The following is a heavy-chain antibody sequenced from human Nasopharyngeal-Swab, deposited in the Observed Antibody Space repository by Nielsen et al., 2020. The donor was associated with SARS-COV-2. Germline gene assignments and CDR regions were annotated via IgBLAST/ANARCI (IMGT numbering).Heavy chain of an antibody. D-gene: IGHD6-13*01. V-gene: IGHV3-23*01. Sequence: GESLKISCAASGFTFSSNAMSWVRQAPGKGLEWVSAISGSGGSTYYADSVKGRFTISRDNSKNTLYLQMNSLRAEDTAVYYCAKDLFGIAAPLWGQGTLVTVSS. CDR1: GFTFSSNA. J-gene: IGHJ4*02. CDR2: ISGSGGST. CDR3: AKDLFGIAAPL.